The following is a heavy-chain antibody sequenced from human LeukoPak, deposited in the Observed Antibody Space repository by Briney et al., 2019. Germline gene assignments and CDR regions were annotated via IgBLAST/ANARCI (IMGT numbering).Heavy chain of an antibody. V-gene: IGHV3-30-3*01. CDR3: ARDSGGDAFDI. Sequence: GGSLRLSCAASGFTFSSYAMHWVRQAPGKGLEWVAVISYDGSNKYYADSVKGRFTISRDNSKNTLYLQMNSLRAEDTAVYYCARDSGGDAFDIWGQGTMVTVSS. J-gene: IGHJ3*02. CDR1: GFTFSSYA. D-gene: IGHD2-15*01. CDR2: ISYDGSNK.